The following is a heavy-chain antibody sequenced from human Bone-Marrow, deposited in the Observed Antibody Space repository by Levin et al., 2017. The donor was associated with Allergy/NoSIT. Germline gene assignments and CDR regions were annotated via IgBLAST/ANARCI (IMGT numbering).Heavy chain of an antibody. Sequence: ASVKVSCKASGYTFTSYGISWVRQAPGQGLEWMGWISAYNGNTNYAQKLQGRVTMTTDTSTSTAYMELRSLRSDDTAVYYCARVHTIFGVVIKNDYWGQGTLVTVSS. CDR1: GYTFTSYG. D-gene: IGHD3-3*01. V-gene: IGHV1-18*01. CDR3: ARVHTIFGVVIKNDY. CDR2: ISAYNGNT. J-gene: IGHJ4*02.